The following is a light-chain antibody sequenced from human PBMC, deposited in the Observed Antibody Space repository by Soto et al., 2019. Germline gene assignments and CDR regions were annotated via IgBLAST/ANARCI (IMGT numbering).Light chain of an antibody. CDR3: AAWDYSLNGRV. J-gene: IGLJ1*01. CDR1: NSNIVSNT. CDR2: YDN. Sequence: QAVVTQPPSASGTPGQRVTISCSGSNSNIVSNTVNWYQQLPGTAPKLLIYYDNLRPSGVPDRISGSKSGTSASLAISGLQSDDEADYYCAAWDYSLNGRVFGTGTKLTVL. V-gene: IGLV1-44*01.